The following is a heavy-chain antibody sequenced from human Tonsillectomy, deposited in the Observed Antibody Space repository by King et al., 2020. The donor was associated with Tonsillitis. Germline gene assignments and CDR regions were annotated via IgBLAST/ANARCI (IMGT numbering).Heavy chain of an antibody. V-gene: IGHV3-23*04. CDR3: AKSGEVAGTPGHAFDI. Sequence: VQLVESGGGLVQPGGSLRLSCAASGFTFSSYAMSWVRQAPGKGLEWVSAISGSGGSTYYADSVKGRFTISRDNSKNTLYLQMNSLRAEDTAVYYCAKSGEVAGTPGHAFDIWGQGTMVTVSS. J-gene: IGHJ3*02. CDR1: GFTFSSYA. D-gene: IGHD6-19*01. CDR2: ISGSGGST.